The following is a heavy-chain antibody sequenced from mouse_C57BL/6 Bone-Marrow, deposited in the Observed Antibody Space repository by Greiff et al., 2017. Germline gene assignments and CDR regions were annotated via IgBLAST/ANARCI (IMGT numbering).Heavy chain of an antibody. J-gene: IGHJ2*01. CDR3: ARCDYDGNY. V-gene: IGHV1-55*01. CDR2: IYPGSGST. Sequence: VQLVESGAELVKPGASVTMSCKASGYTFTSYWITWVKQRPGQGLEWIGDIYPGSGSTNYNEKFKSKATLTVDTSSSTAYMQLSSLTSEDSAVYYCARCDYDGNYWGQGTTLTVSS. CDR1: GYTFTSYW. D-gene: IGHD2-4*01.